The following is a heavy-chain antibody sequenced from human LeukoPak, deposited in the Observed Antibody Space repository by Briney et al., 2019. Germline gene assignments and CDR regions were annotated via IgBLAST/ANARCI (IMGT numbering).Heavy chain of an antibody. D-gene: IGHD1-26*01. J-gene: IGHJ4*02. CDR1: GYTFTSYD. V-gene: IGHV1-8*03. Sequence: ASVKVSCKASGYTFTSYDINWVRQATGQGLEWMGWMNPNSGNTGYAQKFQGRVTITRNTSISTAYMELSSLRSEDTAVYYCARGRDLASSYYFDYWGQGTLVTVSS. CDR3: ARGRDLASSYYFDY. CDR2: MNPNSGNT.